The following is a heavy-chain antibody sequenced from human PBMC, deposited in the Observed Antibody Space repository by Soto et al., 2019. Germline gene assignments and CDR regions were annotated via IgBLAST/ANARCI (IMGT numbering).Heavy chain of an antibody. J-gene: IGHJ4*02. V-gene: IGHV3-21*01. CDR2: ISSGSTYI. Sequence: AGGSRRCSCEAFGFTLSPYSIHWVPQAQGKGLEWVSSISSGSTYIYYAESVKGRFTISRDNANNSLYLQMNSLRAEDTAIYYCPSASPWFRELSQSGIGCWGQGTLVTVSS. D-gene: IGHD3-10*01. CDR3: PSASPWFRELSQSGIGC. CDR1: GFTLSPYS.